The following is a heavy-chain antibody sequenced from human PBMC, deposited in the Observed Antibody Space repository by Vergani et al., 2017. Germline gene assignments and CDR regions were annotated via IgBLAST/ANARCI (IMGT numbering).Heavy chain of an antibody. V-gene: IGHV1-3*01. Sequence: QVQLVQSGAEVKKPGASVKVSCKASGYTFTGYYMHWVRQAPGQGLEWMGWINAGNGNTKYSQKFQGRVTITRDTSASTAYMELSSLRSEDTAVYYCARMLLWFGEFDYWGQGTLVTVSS. CDR3: ARMLLWFGEFDY. CDR2: INAGNGNT. CDR1: GYTFTGYY. D-gene: IGHD3-10*01. J-gene: IGHJ4*02.